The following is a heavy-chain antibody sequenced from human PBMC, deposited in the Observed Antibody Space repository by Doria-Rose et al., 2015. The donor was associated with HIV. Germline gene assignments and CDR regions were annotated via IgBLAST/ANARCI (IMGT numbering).Heavy chain of an antibody. J-gene: IGHJ4*02. CDR2: MFSYDER. CDR3: ARIKSSRWYHKYYFDF. CDR1: GVSLSSPGMG. Sequence: SGPVLVKPTETLTLTCTVSGVSLSSPGMGVSWIRQPPGNALEWLANMFSYDERSYKASLKSRLTISRGTSKSQVVLTMTDMDPVDTATYYCARIKSSRWYHKYYFDFWGQGTLVIVSA. D-gene: IGHD6-13*01. V-gene: IGHV2-26*01.